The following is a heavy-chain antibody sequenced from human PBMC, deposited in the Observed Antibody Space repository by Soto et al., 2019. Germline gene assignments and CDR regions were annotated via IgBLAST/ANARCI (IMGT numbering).Heavy chain of an antibody. CDR2: ISGSDGST. J-gene: IGHJ4*02. V-gene: IGHV3-23*01. CDR3: ASVTFGGVVLAH. CDR1: GFTFSSYA. D-gene: IGHD3-16*01. Sequence: GGSLRLSCAASGFTFSSYAMHWVRQAPGKGLEWVSTISGSDGSTYFADSVKGRFTISRDNSRNTLYLQMNSLGAEDTAVYYCASVTFGGVVLAHWGQGTLVTVSS.